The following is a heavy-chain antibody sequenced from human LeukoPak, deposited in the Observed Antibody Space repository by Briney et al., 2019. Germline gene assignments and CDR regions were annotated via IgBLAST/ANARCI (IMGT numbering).Heavy chain of an antibody. CDR3: ARLCHDFWSGYYTYFDY. Sequence: ASVKVSCKVSGYTLTELSMHWVRQAPGKGLEWMGGFDPEDGETIYAQKFQGRVTITADESTSTAYMELSSLRSEDTAVYYCARLCHDFWSGYYTYFDYWGQGTLVTVSS. CDR2: FDPEDGET. D-gene: IGHD3-3*01. V-gene: IGHV1-24*01. CDR1: GYTLTELS. J-gene: IGHJ4*02.